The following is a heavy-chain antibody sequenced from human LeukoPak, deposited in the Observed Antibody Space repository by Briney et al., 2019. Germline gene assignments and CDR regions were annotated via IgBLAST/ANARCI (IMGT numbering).Heavy chain of an antibody. D-gene: IGHD5-18*01. CDR1: GGSISSYY. CDR2: IYYNGST. J-gene: IGHJ4*02. CDR3: AREDVDTAMVSVL. Sequence: SETLSLTCIVSGGSISSYYWSWIRQPPGKGLEWIGYIYYNGSTNYNPSLKSRVTISVDTSKNQFSLKLSSVTAADTAVYYCAREDVDTAMVSVLWGQGTLVTVSS. V-gene: IGHV4-59*12.